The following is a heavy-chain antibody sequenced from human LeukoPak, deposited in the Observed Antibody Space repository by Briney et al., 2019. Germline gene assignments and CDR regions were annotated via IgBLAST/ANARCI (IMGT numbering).Heavy chain of an antibody. CDR2: INPNSGGT. J-gene: IGHJ3*01. V-gene: IGHV1-2*02. CDR1: GYTFTDYY. CDR3: ARDLYSSATDLYSSAWTGAFDV. D-gene: IGHD6-19*01. Sequence: ASVTVSFKTSGYTFTDYYMFWVRQAGGQGGEGMAWINPNSGGTNYAQRFQGRVTLTRDTSIATAYMELSSLKSDDTAVYFCARDLYSSATDLYSSAWTGAFDVWGQGTMVTVSS.